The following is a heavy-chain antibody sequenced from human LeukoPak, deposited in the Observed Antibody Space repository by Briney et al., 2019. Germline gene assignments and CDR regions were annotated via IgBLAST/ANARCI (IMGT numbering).Heavy chain of an antibody. Sequence: PGGSLRLSCAASGILFSDYYMSWIRQAPGKGLEWVSYISNYDSSIYYADSVKGRFTISRDNANKSVFLQMNSLRAEDTAVYYCTSHVGGTARAWGYFQYWGQGTLVTVSS. CDR3: TSHVGGTARAWGYFQY. D-gene: IGHD1-26*01. J-gene: IGHJ1*01. V-gene: IGHV3-11*01. CDR2: ISNYDSSI. CDR1: GILFSDYY.